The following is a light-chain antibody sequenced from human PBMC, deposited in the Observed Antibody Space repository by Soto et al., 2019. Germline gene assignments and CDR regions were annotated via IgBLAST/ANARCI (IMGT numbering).Light chain of an antibody. J-gene: IGKJ5*01. V-gene: IGKV3-20*01. CDR3: HQYDRSPFT. Sequence: EIVLTQSPGTLSLSPGERATLSCRASQSVTRTYLAWYQQTPGQAPRLLIYGAANRATGVPDRFSGSGSGTDFTLTISGLEPEDFAVYYCHQYDRSPFTFGQGTRLETK. CDR2: GAA. CDR1: QSVTRTY.